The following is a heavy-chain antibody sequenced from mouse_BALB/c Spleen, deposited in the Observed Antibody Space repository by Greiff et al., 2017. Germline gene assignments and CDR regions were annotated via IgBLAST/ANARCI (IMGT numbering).Heavy chain of an antibody. V-gene: IGHV14-3*02. CDR2: IDPANGNT. CDR1: GFNIKDTY. J-gene: IGHJ3*01. CDR3: ARSRFAY. Sequence: EVKLQESGAELVKPGASVKLSCKASGFNIKDTYMHWVKQRPEQGLEWIGRIDPANGNTKYDPKFQGKATITADTSSNTAYLQLSSLTSEDTAVYYCARSRFAYWGQGTLVTVSA.